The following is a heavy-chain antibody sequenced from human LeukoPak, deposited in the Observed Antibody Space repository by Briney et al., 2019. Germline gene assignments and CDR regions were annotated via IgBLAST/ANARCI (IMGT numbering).Heavy chain of an antibody. J-gene: IGHJ4*02. D-gene: IGHD5-24*01. CDR1: GGSISSYY. V-gene: IGHV4-4*09. CDR3: ARLTRDGYNWAYYFDY. Sequence: SETLSLTCTVSGGSISSYYWSWLRQPPGKGLEWIGYIYTSGSTNYNPSLKSRVTISVDTSKNQFSLKLSSVTAADTAVYYCARLTRDGYNWAYYFDYWGQGTLVTVSS. CDR2: IYTSGST.